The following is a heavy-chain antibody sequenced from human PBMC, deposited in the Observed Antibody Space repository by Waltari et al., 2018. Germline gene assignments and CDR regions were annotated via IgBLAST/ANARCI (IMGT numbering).Heavy chain of an antibody. CDR2: IIGSGSST. Sequence: EVQLLESGGGLVQPGGSLRLSCAASGCTLSSYAMTWVRQAPGKGLEWVSAIIGSGSSTNYADSVKGRFAISRDNSRNTLYLQMDSLRAEDTAVYFCASRSYTYGFDHWGQGTLVTVSS. CDR1: GCTLSSYA. CDR3: ASRSYTYGFDH. V-gene: IGHV3-23*01. D-gene: IGHD5-18*01. J-gene: IGHJ4*02.